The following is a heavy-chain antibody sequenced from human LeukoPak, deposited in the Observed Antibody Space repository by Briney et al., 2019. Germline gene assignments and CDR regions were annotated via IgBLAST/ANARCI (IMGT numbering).Heavy chain of an antibody. Sequence: PSETLSLTCIVSGGSISGYYWSWIRQPPGKGLEWIGYIYYSGSSGSTDYNPSLKSRVTISVDTSKNQFSLKLSSVTAADTAVYYCARVYSGWLDYWGQGTLVTVSS. J-gene: IGHJ4*02. CDR2: IYYSGSSGST. V-gene: IGHV4-59*01. CDR3: ARVYSGWLDY. D-gene: IGHD6-19*01. CDR1: GGSISGYY.